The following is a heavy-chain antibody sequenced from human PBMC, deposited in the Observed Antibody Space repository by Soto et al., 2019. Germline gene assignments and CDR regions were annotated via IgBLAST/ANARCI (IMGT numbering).Heavy chain of an antibody. J-gene: IGHJ4*02. CDR3: AKDLGDRDLLWFGAGGFDY. D-gene: IGHD3-10*01. V-gene: IGHV3-30*18. Sequence: QVQLVESGGGVVQPGRSLRLSCAASGFTFSSYGMHWVRQAPGKGLEWVAVISYDGSNKYYADSVKGRFTISRDNSKNTLYLQMNILRAEDTAVYYCAKDLGDRDLLWFGAGGFDYWGQGTLVTVSS. CDR2: ISYDGSNK. CDR1: GFTFSSYG.